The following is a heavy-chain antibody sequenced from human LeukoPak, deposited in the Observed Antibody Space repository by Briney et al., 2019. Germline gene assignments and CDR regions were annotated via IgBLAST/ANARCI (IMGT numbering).Heavy chain of an antibody. V-gene: IGHV4-59*01. Sequence: PSETLSLTCSVSGGSISGYYWSWIRQPPGKGPEWIGYIYYSGSTNYNPSLKSRVTISVDTSKNQFSLKLTSLTAADPAVYYCARAAAAGPHYYYGMDVWGKGTTVTVSS. CDR3: ARAAAAGPHYYYGMDV. J-gene: IGHJ6*04. CDR1: GGSISGYY. CDR2: IYYSGST. D-gene: IGHD6-13*01.